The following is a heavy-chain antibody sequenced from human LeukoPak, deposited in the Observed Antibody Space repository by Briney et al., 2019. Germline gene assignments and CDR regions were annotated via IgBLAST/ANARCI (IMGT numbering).Heavy chain of an antibody. V-gene: IGHV4-34*01. D-gene: IGHD1-14*01. CDR3: ARLPYHTYYYGMDV. CDR2: INHSGST. CDR1: GGSFSGYY. J-gene: IGHJ6*02. Sequence: SETLSLTCAVYGGSFSGYYWSWIRQPPGKGLEWIGEINHSGSTNYNPSLKSRVTISVDTSKNQFSLKLSSVTAADTAVYYCARLPYHTYYYGMDVWGQGTTVTVSS.